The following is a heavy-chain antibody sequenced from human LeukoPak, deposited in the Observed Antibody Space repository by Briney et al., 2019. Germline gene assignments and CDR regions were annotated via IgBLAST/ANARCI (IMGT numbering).Heavy chain of an antibody. CDR1: GFTFSSYA. D-gene: IGHD6-13*01. J-gene: IGHJ4*02. CDR2: ISGGGGST. Sequence: GGSLRLSRAASGFTFSSYAMSWVRQAPGKGLEWVSVISGGGGSTYYADSVKGRFTISRDNSKNTLYLQMNSLRAEDTAVYYCAKAESSSWTYYFDYWGQGTLVTVSS. CDR3: AKAESSSWTYYFDY. V-gene: IGHV3-23*01.